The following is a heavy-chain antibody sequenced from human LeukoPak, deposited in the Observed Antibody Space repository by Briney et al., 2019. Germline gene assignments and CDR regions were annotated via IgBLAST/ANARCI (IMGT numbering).Heavy chain of an antibody. CDR2: INHSGST. Sequence: SETLSLTCTVSGGSVSSGSYYWSWIRQPPGKGLEWIGEINHSGSTNYNPSLKSRVTISVDTSKNQFSLKLSSVTAADTAVYYCARGPGLSYYYYYGMDVWGQGTTVTVSS. J-gene: IGHJ6*02. CDR1: GGSVSSGSYY. CDR3: ARGPGLSYYYYYGMDV. D-gene: IGHD1-14*01. V-gene: IGHV4-61*01.